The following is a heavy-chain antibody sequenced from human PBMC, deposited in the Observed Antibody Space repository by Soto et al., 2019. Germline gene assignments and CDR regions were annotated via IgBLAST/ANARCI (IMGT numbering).Heavy chain of an antibody. CDR1: GFTVSDYD. CDR3: ARDPSSGWFRFDY. Sequence: GGSLRLSCAASGFTVSDYDVNWVRQAPGKGLEWVSVIYSGGSTYFADSVKGRFTISRDDSKNILYLQMNSLRAEDTAVYYCARDPSSGWFRFDYWGQGTLVTVSS. D-gene: IGHD6-19*01. CDR2: IYSGGST. V-gene: IGHV3-66*01. J-gene: IGHJ4*02.